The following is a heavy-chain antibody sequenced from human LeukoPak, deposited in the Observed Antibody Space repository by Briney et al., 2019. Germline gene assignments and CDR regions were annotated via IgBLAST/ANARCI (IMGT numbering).Heavy chain of an antibody. J-gene: IGHJ5*02. Sequence: SETLSLTCAVYGGSFIGYYWSWIRQPPEKGLEWIGEINHSGSTNYNPSLQSRVTISVDTSKNQFSLKLSSVTAADTAVYYCARRTLLWFGELFGRNWFDPWGQGTLVTVSS. D-gene: IGHD3-10*01. V-gene: IGHV4-34*01. CDR2: INHSGST. CDR1: GGSFIGYY. CDR3: ARRTLLWFGELFGRNWFDP.